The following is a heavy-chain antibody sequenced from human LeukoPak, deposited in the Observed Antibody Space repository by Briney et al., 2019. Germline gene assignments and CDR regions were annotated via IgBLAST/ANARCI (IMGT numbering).Heavy chain of an antibody. V-gene: IGHV1-69*13. Sequence: GASVKVSCKASGGTFSSYAISWVRQAPGQGLEWMGGIIPIFGSANYAQKFQGRVTITADESTSTAYMELSSLRSEDTAVYYCAREGGEDYGDYVIGYNWFDPWGQGTLVTVSS. CDR3: AREGGEDYGDYVIGYNWFDP. CDR1: GGTFSSYA. D-gene: IGHD4-17*01. CDR2: IIPIFGSA. J-gene: IGHJ5*02.